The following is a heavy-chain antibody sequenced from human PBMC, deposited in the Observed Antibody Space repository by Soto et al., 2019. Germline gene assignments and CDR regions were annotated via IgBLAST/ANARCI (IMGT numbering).Heavy chain of an antibody. J-gene: IGHJ4*02. D-gene: IGHD3-10*01. CDR2: INYSGST. V-gene: IGHV4-31*03. Sequence: QVQLQESGPGLVKPSQTLSLTCTVTGGSINSGSYYWSWIRQHPGKGLEWIGNINYSGSTYYNPSLNGRVLMSVDASQNQFFLKLTSVTAADTAIYYCARDRLMGQYFGSWGQGTLVTVSS. CDR3: ARDRLMGQYFGS. CDR1: GGSINSGSYY.